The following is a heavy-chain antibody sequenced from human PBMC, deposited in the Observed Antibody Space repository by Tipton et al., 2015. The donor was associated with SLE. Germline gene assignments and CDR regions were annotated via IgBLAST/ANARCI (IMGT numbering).Heavy chain of an antibody. J-gene: IGHJ3*02. CDR2: IYYSGST. V-gene: IGHV4-39*07. CDR1: GGSISSSSYY. CDR3: ARGVATTVTPYDAFDI. Sequence: GLVKPSETLSLTCTVSGGSISSSSYYWGWIRQPPGKGLEWIGSIYYSGSTYYNPSLKSRVTISVDTSKNQFSLKLSSVTAADTAVYYCARGVATTVTPYDAFDIWGQGTMVTVSS. D-gene: IGHD4-17*01.